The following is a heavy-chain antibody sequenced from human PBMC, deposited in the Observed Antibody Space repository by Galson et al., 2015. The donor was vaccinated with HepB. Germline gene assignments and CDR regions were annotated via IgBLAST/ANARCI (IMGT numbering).Heavy chain of an antibody. Sequence: SLRLSCAASGLTFSYSGLNWVRQAPGKGLEWVSYISSRSTTIYYADSVKGRFTISRDNAKKSLYLQMNNLRGGDTAVYYRVPPARGGNSVSDFDLWGQGTLVTVS. J-gene: IGHJ4*02. D-gene: IGHD4-23*01. CDR1: GLTFSYSG. CDR2: ISSRSTTI. CDR3: VPPARGGNSVSDFDL. V-gene: IGHV3-48*01.